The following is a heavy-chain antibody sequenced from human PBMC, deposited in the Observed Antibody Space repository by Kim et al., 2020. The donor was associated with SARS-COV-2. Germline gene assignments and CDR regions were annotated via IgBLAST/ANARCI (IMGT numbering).Heavy chain of an antibody. CDR2: IYYSGST. D-gene: IGHD1-26*01. CDR3: ARPIVGGFDAFDI. Sequence: SETLSLTCTVSGGSISSYYWSWIRQPPGKGLEWIGYIYYSGSTNYNPSLKSRVTISVDTSKNQFSLKLSSVTAADTAVYYCARPIVGGFDAFDIWGQGTMVTVSS. J-gene: IGHJ3*02. V-gene: IGHV4-59*08. CDR1: GGSISSYY.